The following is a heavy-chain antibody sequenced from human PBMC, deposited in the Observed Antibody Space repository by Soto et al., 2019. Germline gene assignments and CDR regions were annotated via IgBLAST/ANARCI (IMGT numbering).Heavy chain of an antibody. CDR1: GFSFSNYG. CDR2: IWYDATKN. D-gene: IGHD2-15*01. J-gene: IGHJ4*02. Sequence: GGSLRLSCAASGFSFSNYGMHWVRQAPGKGLEWVAVIWYDATKNQYADSVKGRFSISRDNSRNTLYLQMNSLRAEDTAVYYCARGCSGGACHPKLWGQGSLVTVSS. V-gene: IGHV3-33*01. CDR3: ARGCSGGACHPKL.